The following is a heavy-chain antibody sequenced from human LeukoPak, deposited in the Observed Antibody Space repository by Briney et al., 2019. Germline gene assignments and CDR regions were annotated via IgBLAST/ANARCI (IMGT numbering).Heavy chain of an antibody. CDR2: IIPIFGTA. Sequence: ASVKVSCKASGGTFSSYAISWVRQAPGQGLEWMGGIIPIFGTANYAQKFQGRVTITADESTSTAYMELSSLRSEDTAVYYCARVWEPNEYQLLYLDYWGQGTLVTFSS. CDR1: GGTFSSYA. CDR3: ARVWEPNEYQLLYLDY. J-gene: IGHJ4*02. V-gene: IGHV1-69*13. D-gene: IGHD2-2*01.